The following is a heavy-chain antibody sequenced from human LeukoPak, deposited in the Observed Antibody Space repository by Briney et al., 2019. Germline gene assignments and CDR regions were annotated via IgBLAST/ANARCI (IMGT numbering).Heavy chain of an antibody. CDR2: INPSGGST. Sequence: ASVKVSCKASGYTFTIYYMHWVRQAPGQGLEWMGIINPSGGSTSYAQKFQGRVTMTRDTSTSTVYMELSSLRSEDTAVYYCARVDRGRYYDFWSGYYQWYNWFDPWGQGTLVTVSS. J-gene: IGHJ5*02. D-gene: IGHD3-3*01. CDR3: ARVDRGRYYDFWSGYYQWYNWFDP. V-gene: IGHV1-46*01. CDR1: GYTFTIYY.